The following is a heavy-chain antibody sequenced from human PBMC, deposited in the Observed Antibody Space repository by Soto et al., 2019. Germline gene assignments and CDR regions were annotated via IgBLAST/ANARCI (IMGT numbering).Heavy chain of an antibody. CDR3: ARDSVTDDYGDFDY. Sequence: SETLSLTCTVSGGSISSGGYYWSWIRQHPGKGLEWIGYIYYSGSTYYNPSLKSRVTISVDTSKNQFSLKLSSVTAADTAVYYCARDSVTDDYGDFDYWGQGTLVTVSS. J-gene: IGHJ4*02. CDR1: GGSISSGGYY. D-gene: IGHD4-17*01. CDR2: IYYSGST. V-gene: IGHV4-31*03.